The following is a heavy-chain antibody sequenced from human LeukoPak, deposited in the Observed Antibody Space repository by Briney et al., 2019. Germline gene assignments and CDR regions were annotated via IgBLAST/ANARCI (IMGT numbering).Heavy chain of an antibody. V-gene: IGHV3-53*01. Sequence: GGSLRLSCGASGSTVKNNYMNWVRQAPGKGLEWVSGIYGDGSTYYADFVKGRFTISRDSSKSTLYLQMNSLRAEDTAVYYCAIGSYCSGGSCYPLFDYWGRGTLVTVSS. D-gene: IGHD2-15*01. J-gene: IGHJ4*02. CDR2: IYGDGST. CDR3: AIGSYCSGGSCYPLFDY. CDR1: GSTVKNNY.